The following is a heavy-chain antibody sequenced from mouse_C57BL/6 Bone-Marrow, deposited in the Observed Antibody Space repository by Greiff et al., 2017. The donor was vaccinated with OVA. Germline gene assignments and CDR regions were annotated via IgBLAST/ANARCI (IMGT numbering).Heavy chain of an antibody. J-gene: IGHJ4*01. CDR1: GFTFSSYT. V-gene: IGHV5-9*01. CDR2: ISGGGGNT. CDR3: ARPSYYYGERAMDY. D-gene: IGHD1-1*01. Sequence: EVQRVESGGGLVKPGGSLKLSCAASGFTFSSYTMSWVRQTPEKRLEWVATISGGGGNTYYPDSVKGRFTISRDNAKNTLYLQMSSLRSEDTALYYCARPSYYYGERAMDYWGQGTSVTVSS.